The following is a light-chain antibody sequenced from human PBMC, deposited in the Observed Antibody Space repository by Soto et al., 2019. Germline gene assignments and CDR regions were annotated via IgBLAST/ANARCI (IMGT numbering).Light chain of an antibody. J-gene: IGKJ1*01. CDR2: DAS. V-gene: IGKV3-11*01. CDR3: QQRSNWPRTWT. CDR1: QSVSSY. Sequence: EIALTQSPATLSLSPGERATLSCRASQSVSSYLAWYQQKPGQAPRLLIYDASNRATGIPARFSGSGSGTDFTLTISSLEPEDFAVYYCQQRSNWPRTWTFGQGTKVDIK.